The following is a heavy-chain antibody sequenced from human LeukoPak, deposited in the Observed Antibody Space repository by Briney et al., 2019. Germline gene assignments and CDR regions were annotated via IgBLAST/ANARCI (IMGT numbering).Heavy chain of an antibody. V-gene: IGHV1-46*01. CDR3: ARDSSGYYDAFDI. Sequence: ASVTVSCKASGYTFTSYYMHWVRQAPGQGLEWMGIINPSGGSTSYAQKFQGRVTMTRDTSTSTVYMELSSLRSEDTAVYYCARDSSGYYDAFDIWGQGTMVTVSS. CDR2: INPSGGST. J-gene: IGHJ3*02. D-gene: IGHD3-22*01. CDR1: GYTFTSYY.